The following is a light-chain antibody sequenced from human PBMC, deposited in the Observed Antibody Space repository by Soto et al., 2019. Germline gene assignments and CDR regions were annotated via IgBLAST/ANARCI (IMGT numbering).Light chain of an antibody. CDR3: QQYGSSPTWT. Sequence: ESVLTQSPGTLSLSTGERATLSCRASQSVSSNYLAWYQQKPGQAPRLLIYGASTRATGIPDRFSGSESGKDFTLTISRLEPKYSAVYYCQQYGSSPTWTFGQGTKVEIK. CDR2: GAS. J-gene: IGKJ1*01. V-gene: IGKV3-20*01. CDR1: QSVSSNY.